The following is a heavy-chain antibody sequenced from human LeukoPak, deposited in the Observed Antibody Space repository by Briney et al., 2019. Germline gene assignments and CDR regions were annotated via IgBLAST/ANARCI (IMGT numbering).Heavy chain of an antibody. J-gene: IGHJ5*02. CDR1: GGTFSSYA. CDR3: ARDLRVGYDFRTGWFDP. V-gene: IGHV1-69*05. Sequence: SVTVSCKASGGTFSSYAISWVQQAPGQGLKWMGGIIHIFGTANYTQKFQGRVTITTDESTSTDYTELSSLRSEDTAVYYCARDLRVGYDFRTGWFDPWGQGTLVTVSS. CDR2: IIHIFGTA. D-gene: IGHD3-3*01.